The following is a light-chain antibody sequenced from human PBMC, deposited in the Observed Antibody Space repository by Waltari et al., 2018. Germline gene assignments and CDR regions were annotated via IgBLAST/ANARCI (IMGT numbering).Light chain of an antibody. Sequence: SYDLTQSPSVSVSPGQTARIPCSGDTLTTQYAYWYQQKPGQDPVLVIYKDNERPSGIPERFSGSSSGTTVTLTISGVQAEDEADYYCQSTDNSNTYLYWMFGGGTKLTVL. CDR1: TLTTQY. CDR3: QSTDNSNTYLYWM. CDR2: KDN. J-gene: IGLJ3*02. V-gene: IGLV3-25*03.